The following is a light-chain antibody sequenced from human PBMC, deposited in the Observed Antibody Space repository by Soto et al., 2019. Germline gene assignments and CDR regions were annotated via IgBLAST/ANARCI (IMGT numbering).Light chain of an antibody. CDR3: YSYRGSNAWV. CDR2: EVS. J-gene: IGLJ3*02. V-gene: IGLV2-14*01. Sequence: QSALTQPASVSGSPGQSITISCTGTSSDVGAYNFVSWYQHHPGTAPKLMIYEVSNRPSGASNRFSGSKSGNTASLTICGLQTEDEADYYCYSYRGSNAWVFGGGTKLTVL. CDR1: SSDVGAYNF.